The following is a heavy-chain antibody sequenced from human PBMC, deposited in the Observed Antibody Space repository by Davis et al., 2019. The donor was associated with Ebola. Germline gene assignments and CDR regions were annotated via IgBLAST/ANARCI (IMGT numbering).Heavy chain of an antibody. V-gene: IGHV3-48*02. Sequence: RGSLRPSCPPSGLTFSSYSTNWVRQAPGKGLEWISYISDSSATIYYADSVKGRFTISRDNAKNSLYLQMNSLRDEDTAVYYCATDRNWDFDYWGQGTLVTVSS. CDR3: ATDRNWDFDY. J-gene: IGHJ4*02. CDR2: ISDSSATI. D-gene: IGHD7-27*01. CDR1: GLTFSSYS.